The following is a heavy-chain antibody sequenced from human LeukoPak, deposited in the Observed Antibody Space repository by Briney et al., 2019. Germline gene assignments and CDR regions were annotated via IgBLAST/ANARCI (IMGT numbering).Heavy chain of an antibody. V-gene: IGHV3-7*03. CDR1: GFTFTNHW. Sequence: GGSLRLSCAASGFTFTNHWMSWVRQAPGKGLEWVANIKKDGSDTYYVDSVKGRFTISRDNARNSVYLQMNSLRAEDTALYYCARWYCTSTNCYYDYWGQGTLVTVSS. J-gene: IGHJ4*02. CDR3: ARWYCTSTNCYYDY. CDR2: IKKDGSDT. D-gene: IGHD2-2*01.